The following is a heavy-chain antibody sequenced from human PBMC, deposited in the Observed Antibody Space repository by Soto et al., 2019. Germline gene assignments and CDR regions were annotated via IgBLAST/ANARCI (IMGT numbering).Heavy chain of an antibody. CDR3: AKLKAGSNYFDY. J-gene: IGHJ4*02. Sequence: GGSLRLSCAASGFTFSNYVMTWVRQAPGKGLESVSSIGGSGGITSYADSVKGRFTVSRDNSKNTLYLQMNSLRAEDTAVYYCAKLKAGSNYFDYWGQGTPVTVSS. CDR2: IGGSGGIT. V-gene: IGHV3-23*01. CDR1: GFTFSNYV. D-gene: IGHD3-10*01.